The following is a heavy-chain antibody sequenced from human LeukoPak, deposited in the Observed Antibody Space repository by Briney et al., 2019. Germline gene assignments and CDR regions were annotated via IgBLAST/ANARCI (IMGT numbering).Heavy chain of an antibody. V-gene: IGHV3-30*02. CDR3: AKRRDVAAGGSGAFDY. CDR2: IRYDGSSQ. Sequence: WGSLRLSCAASGFTFSSFGMHWVRQAQGKGLEGVAFIRYDGSSQRYTDSVKGRFTISRDNSKNTVYLQMNSLRAEDTAVYYCAKRRDVAAGGSGAFDYWGQGSLVTVSS. CDR1: GFTFSSFG. D-gene: IGHD6-13*01. J-gene: IGHJ4*02.